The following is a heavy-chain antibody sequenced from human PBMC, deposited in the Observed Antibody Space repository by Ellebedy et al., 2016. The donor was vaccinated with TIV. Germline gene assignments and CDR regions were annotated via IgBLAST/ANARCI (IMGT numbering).Heavy chain of an antibody. Sequence: GESLKISXAASGFSISNYNMNWVRQAPGKGLEWVSSISSSSSHIYYADSVKGRLTISRDNTKNSLYLQMNSLRAEDTAVYYCARDRVSYDGMDVWGQGTTVTVSS. CDR1: GFSISNYN. CDR2: ISSSSSHI. V-gene: IGHV3-21*01. D-gene: IGHD3-10*01. J-gene: IGHJ6*02. CDR3: ARDRVSYDGMDV.